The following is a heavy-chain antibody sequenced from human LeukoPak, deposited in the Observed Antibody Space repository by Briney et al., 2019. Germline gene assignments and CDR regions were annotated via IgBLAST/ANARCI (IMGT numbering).Heavy chain of an antibody. V-gene: IGHV3-20*04. CDR3: AREVLGYSSPTFDY. CDR2: INWNGGST. J-gene: IGHJ4*02. D-gene: IGHD6-13*01. CDR1: GFTFDDYG. Sequence: GGSLRLSCAASGFTFDDYGMSWVRQAPGKGLEWVSGINWNGGSTGYADSVKGRFTISRDNAKNSLYLQMNSLRAEDTALYYCAREVLGYSSPTFDYWGQGTLVTVSS.